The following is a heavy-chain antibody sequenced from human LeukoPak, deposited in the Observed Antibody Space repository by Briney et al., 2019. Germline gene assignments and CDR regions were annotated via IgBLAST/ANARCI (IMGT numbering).Heavy chain of an antibody. Sequence: GGSLRLSCAASGFTFSSYAMSWVRQAPGKGVEWGSAISGSGGSTYYADSVKGRFTISRDNSKNTLYLQMNRLRAEHTAVYYCAKLRRAMVRDYFDYWGQGTLVTVSS. J-gene: IGHJ4*02. CDR2: ISGSGGST. V-gene: IGHV3-23*01. CDR1: GFTFSSYA. CDR3: AKLRRAMVRDYFDY. D-gene: IGHD5-18*01.